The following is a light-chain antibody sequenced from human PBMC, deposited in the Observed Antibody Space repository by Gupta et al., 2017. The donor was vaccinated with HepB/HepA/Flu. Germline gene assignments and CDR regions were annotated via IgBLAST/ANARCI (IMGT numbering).Light chain of an antibody. J-gene: IGLJ2*01. Sequence: SSELTQDPAVSVALGQTVRITCQGDSLRSYYASWYQQKPGQGPVLVIYGKNNRPSGIPDRFSGSSSGNTASLTITGAQAEDEADYYCNSRDSSGNLVVFGGGTKLTVL. CDR3: NSRDSSGNLVV. CDR2: GKN. CDR1: SLRSYY. V-gene: IGLV3-19*01.